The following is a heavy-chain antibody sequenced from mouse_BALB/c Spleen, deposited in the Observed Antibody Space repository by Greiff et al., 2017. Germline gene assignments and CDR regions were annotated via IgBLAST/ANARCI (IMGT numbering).Heavy chain of an antibody. J-gene: IGHJ4*01. CDR3: ARGANGYDGVYYAMDY. CDR2: ISSGGST. D-gene: IGHD2-2*01. CDR1: GFTFSSYA. V-gene: IGHV5-6-5*01. Sequence: EVQGVESGGGLVKPGGSLKLSCAASGFTFSSYAMSWVRQTPEKRLEWVASISSGGSTYYPDSVKGRFTISRDNARNILYLQMSSLRSEDTAMYYCARGANGYDGVYYAMDYWGQGTSVTVSS.